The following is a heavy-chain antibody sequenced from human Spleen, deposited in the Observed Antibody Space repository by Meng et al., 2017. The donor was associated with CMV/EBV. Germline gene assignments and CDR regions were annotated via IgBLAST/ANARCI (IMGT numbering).Heavy chain of an antibody. J-gene: IGHJ6*02. CDR2: ISGSGGST. D-gene: IGHD1-7*01. V-gene: IGHV3-23*01. CDR1: GFTFSSYS. CDR3: AKDRERRNYGRAMDV. Sequence: LSLTCAASGFTFSSYSMNWVRQAPGKGLEWVSAISGSGGSTYYADSVKGRFTISRDKSKNTLYLQMNSLRAEDTAVYYCAKDRERRNYGRAMDVWGQGTTVTVSS.